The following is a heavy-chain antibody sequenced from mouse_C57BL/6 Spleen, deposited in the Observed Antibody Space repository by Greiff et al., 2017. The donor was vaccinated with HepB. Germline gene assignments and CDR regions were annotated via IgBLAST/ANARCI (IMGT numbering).Heavy chain of an antibody. CDR2: ISSGGSYT. J-gene: IGHJ4*01. Sequence: DVKLVESGGDLVKPGGSLKLSCAASGFTFSSYGMSWVRQTPDKRLEWVATISSGGSYTYYPDSVKGRFTISRDNAKNTLYLQMSSLKSEDTAMYYCERQEEGLPYAMDYWGQGTSVTVSS. V-gene: IGHV5-6*02. D-gene: IGHD2-4*01. CDR3: ERQEEGLPYAMDY. CDR1: GFTFSSYG.